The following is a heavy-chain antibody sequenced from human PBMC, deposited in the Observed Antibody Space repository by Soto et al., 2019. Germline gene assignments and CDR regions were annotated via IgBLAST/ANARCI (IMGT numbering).Heavy chain of an antibody. J-gene: IGHJ4*02. CDR2: ISAYNGNT. CDR3: ARDQPQGYCSGGSCYADY. D-gene: IGHD2-15*01. V-gene: IGHV1-18*01. Sequence: ASVKVSCKASGYTFTSYGISWVRQAPGQGLEWMGWISAYNGNTNYAQKLQGRVTMTTDTSTSTAYMELRSLRSDDTAVYYCARDQPQGYCSGGSCYADYWGQGTLVTVSS. CDR1: GYTFTSYG.